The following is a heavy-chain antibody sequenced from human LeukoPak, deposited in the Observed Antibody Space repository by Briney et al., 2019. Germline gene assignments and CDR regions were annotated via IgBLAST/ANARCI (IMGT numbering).Heavy chain of an antibody. V-gene: IGHV1-2*02. CDR3: ASRGVVPAALEGLDYYYMDV. Sequence: ASVKVSCKASGYTFTGYYIHWVRQAPGQGLEWMGWINPNSGGTNYAQKFQGRVTMTRDTSISTAYIELSRLRSSATAWSSCASRGVVPAALEGLDYYYMDVWGKGTTVTVSS. J-gene: IGHJ6*03. D-gene: IGHD2-2*01. CDR2: INPNSGGT. CDR1: GYTFTGYY.